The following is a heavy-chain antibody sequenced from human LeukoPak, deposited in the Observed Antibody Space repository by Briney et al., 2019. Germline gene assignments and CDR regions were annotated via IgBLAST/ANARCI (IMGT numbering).Heavy chain of an antibody. CDR2: ISVSGGST. V-gene: IGHV3-23*01. CDR1: GFNFSSYA. J-gene: IGHJ3*02. Sequence: GGSLRLPCAASGFNFSSYAMSWVRQAPGKGLEWVSTISVSGGSTYYADSVKGRFTISRDNSKNTLYLQMNSLRAEDTAVYYCAKGGARTFHIWGQGTMVTVSS. D-gene: IGHD6-25*01. CDR3: AKGGARTFHI.